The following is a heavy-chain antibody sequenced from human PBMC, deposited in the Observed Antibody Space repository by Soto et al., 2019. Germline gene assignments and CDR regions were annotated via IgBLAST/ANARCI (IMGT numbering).Heavy chain of an antibody. CDR1: GGSISSYY. Sequence: PSETLSLTCTVSGGSISSYYWSWIRQPPGKGLEWIGYIYYSGSTNYNPSLKSRVTISVDTSKNQFSLKLSSVTAADTAVYYCGKRSARGVQLWLEIDCWGQGTLVTVSS. J-gene: IGHJ4*02. CDR3: GKRSARGVQLWLEIDC. V-gene: IGHV4-59*01. CDR2: IYYSGST. D-gene: IGHD5-18*01.